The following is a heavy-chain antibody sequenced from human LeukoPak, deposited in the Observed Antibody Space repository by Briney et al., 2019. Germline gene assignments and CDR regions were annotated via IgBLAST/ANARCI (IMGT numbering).Heavy chain of an antibody. J-gene: IGHJ4*02. CDR1: GGSISSDY. Sequence: SETLSLTCTVSGGSISSDYWSWIRQPPGEGLEWIGYIYYGGSTNYNPSLKSRVTISVDTSKNQFSLKLSSVTAADTAVYYCARRGRSGSWYYFDYWGQGTLVTVSS. D-gene: IGHD6-13*01. CDR3: ARRGRSGSWYYFDY. CDR2: IYYGGST. V-gene: IGHV4-59*01.